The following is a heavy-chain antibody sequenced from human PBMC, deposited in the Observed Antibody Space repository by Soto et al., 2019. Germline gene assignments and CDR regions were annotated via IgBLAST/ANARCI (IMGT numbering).Heavy chain of an antibody. J-gene: IGHJ4*02. CDR1: GYTFTGYY. V-gene: IGHV1-2*02. D-gene: IGHD3-9*01. CDR2: INPNSGGT. CDR3: ARDYDILTGYNYFDY. Sequence: ASVKVSGKASGYTFTGYYMHWVRQAPGQGLEWMGWINPNSGGTNYAQKFQGRVTMTRDTSISTAYMELSRLRSDDTAVYYCARDYDILTGYNYFDYWGQGTLVTVSS.